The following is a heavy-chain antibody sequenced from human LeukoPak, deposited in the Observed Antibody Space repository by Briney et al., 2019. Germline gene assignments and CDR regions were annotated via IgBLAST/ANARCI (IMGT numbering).Heavy chain of an antibody. Sequence: SVKVSCKASGGTFSSDAISWVRQARGQGIEWMGRMIAIFGTANYAQKFQGRDKIKTDESTSTACMEESSLRSEATAVYYCARDHYGSGRYNWFDPWGQGTLVTVSS. J-gene: IGHJ5*02. V-gene: IGHV1-69*05. CDR1: GGTFSSDA. CDR2: MIAIFGTA. CDR3: ARDHYGSGRYNWFDP. D-gene: IGHD3-10*01.